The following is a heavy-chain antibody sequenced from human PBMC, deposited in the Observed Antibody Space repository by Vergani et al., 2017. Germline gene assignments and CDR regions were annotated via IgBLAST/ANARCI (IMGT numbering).Heavy chain of an antibody. CDR1: ADSISSGSYY. CDR2: IYYSGLT. J-gene: IGHJ3*02. V-gene: IGHV4-39*01. Sequence: QLQLQQSGPGLVKPSETLFLTCTVSADSISSGSYYWGWIRQPPGKSLEWIGSIYYSGLTYYNPSLKSRVAISVDTSKNQFSLKVTSVTAADTAVYYCAGSLRYFDWFSIFDIWGQGTMVTVSS. CDR3: AGSLRYFDWFSIFDI. D-gene: IGHD3-9*01.